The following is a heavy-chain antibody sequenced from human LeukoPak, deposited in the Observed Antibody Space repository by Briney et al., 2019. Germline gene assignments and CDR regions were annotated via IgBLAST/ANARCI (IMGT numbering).Heavy chain of an antibody. J-gene: IGHJ4*02. Sequence: SETLSLTCTVSGGSISSYYWSWIRQPAGKGLEWIGRIYTSGSTNYNPSLKSRVTMSVDTSKNQFSLKLSSVTAADTAVYYCARGLIGWLQQKYYFDYWGQGTLVTVSS. V-gene: IGHV4-4*07. CDR2: IYTSGST. CDR3: ARGLIGWLQQKYYFDY. CDR1: GGSISSYY. D-gene: IGHD5-12*01.